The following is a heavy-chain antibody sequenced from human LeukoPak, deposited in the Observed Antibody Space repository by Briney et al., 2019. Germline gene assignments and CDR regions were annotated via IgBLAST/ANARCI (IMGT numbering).Heavy chain of an antibody. CDR3: AKDYVAGTPYNYYYYYMDV. V-gene: IGHV3-48*01. CDR2: ISSFGSTI. CDR1: GFTFSSYS. D-gene: IGHD6-19*01. Sequence: AGGSLRLSCAASGFTFSSYSMNWVRQAPGKGLEWVSYISSFGSTIYYADSVKGRFTISRDNSKNTLYLQMNSLRAEDTAVYYCAKDYVAGTPYNYYYYYMDVWGKGSTVTISS. J-gene: IGHJ6*03.